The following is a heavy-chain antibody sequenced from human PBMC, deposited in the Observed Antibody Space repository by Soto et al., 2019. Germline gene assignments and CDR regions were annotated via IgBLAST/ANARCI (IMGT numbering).Heavy chain of an antibody. J-gene: IGHJ4*02. CDR3: ARGRRPIRALNRDYGLFDY. CDR1: GGSISSYY. CDR2: INQRGST. D-gene: IGHD4-17*01. Sequence: PSETLSLTCTVSGGSISSYYWSWIRQPPGKGLEWMGEINQRGSTDYNPSLKSRVTISVDTSENQFSLKMTSVTAADTAVYYCARGRRPIRALNRDYGLFDYWGQGTLVTVSS. V-gene: IGHV4-34*01.